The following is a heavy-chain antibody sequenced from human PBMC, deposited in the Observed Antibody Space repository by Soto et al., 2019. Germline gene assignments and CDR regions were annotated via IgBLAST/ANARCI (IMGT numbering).Heavy chain of an antibody. CDR3: ARHFRLYSNSNWFDP. Sequence: SETLSLTCTVSGGSISSSSYYWGWIRQPPGKGLEWIGSIYYSGSTYYNPSLKSRVTISVDTSKNQFSLKLSSVTAADTAVYYCARHFRLYSNSNWFDPWGQGTLVTVSS. J-gene: IGHJ5*02. V-gene: IGHV4-39*01. CDR1: GGSISSSSYY. CDR2: IYYSGST. D-gene: IGHD4-4*01.